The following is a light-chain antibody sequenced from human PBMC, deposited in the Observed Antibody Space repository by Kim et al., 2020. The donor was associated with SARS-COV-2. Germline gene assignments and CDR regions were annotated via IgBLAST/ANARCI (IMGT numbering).Light chain of an antibody. J-gene: IGLJ2*01. CDR3: QVWDSSSDHVV. CDR1: NIGSKN. Sequence: PGKTARIPCGGNNIGSKNVHWYQQKPGQAPVLVIYYDRDRPSGIPERFSGSNSGNTATLAISRVEAGDEADYFCQVWDSSSDHVVFGGGTQLTVL. V-gene: IGLV3-21*01. CDR2: YDR.